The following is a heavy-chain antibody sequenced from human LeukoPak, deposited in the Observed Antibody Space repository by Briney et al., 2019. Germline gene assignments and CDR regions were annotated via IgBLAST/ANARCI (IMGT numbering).Heavy chain of an antibody. Sequence: PGGSLRLSCAASGFTFSSYWMHWVRQVPGKGLVWVSRINGDGSSTSYADSVKGRFTISRDNATNTLYLQMNSLRAEDTAVYYCARGGRVWYGGPFDYWGQGTLVTVSS. D-gene: IGHD6-19*01. CDR2: INGDGSST. J-gene: IGHJ4*02. CDR1: GFTFSSYW. CDR3: ARGGRVWYGGPFDY. V-gene: IGHV3-74*01.